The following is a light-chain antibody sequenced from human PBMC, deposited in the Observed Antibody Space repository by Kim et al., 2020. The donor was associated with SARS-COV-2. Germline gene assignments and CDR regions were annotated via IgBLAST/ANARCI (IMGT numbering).Light chain of an antibody. CDR1: HKITSDY. CDR2: SVS. Sequence: SPGERATLSCRASHKITSDYLAWYQQGPGQAPRLLIYSVSTRAAGITDRFSGSGSGTDFTLTISWLEPEDFAVYYCHHYGDSLWSFGRGTKVDIK. J-gene: IGKJ1*01. CDR3: HHYGDSLWS. V-gene: IGKV3-20*01.